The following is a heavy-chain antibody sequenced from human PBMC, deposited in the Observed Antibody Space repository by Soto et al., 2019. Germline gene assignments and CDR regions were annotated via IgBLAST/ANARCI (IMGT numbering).Heavy chain of an antibody. J-gene: IGHJ4*02. CDR3: AREVNYYDSSGYYYGVVDY. CDR1: GGSISSYY. CDR2: IYYSGST. Sequence: PSETLSLTCTVSGGSISSYYWSWIRQPPGKGLEWIGYIYYSGSTNYNPSLKSRVTISVDTSKNQFSLKLSSVTAADTAVYYCAREVNYYDSSGYYYGVVDYWGQGTLVTVSS. D-gene: IGHD3-22*01. V-gene: IGHV4-59*01.